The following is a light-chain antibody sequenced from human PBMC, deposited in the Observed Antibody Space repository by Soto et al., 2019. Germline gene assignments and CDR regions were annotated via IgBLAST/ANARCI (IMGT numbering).Light chain of an antibody. V-gene: IGLV1-51*01. CDR2: DNG. Sequence: QSVLTQPPSVSAAPGQKVTISCSGSSSNIGSNYVSWYQQLPGAAPKLLIYDNGKRPSGIPDRFSGSKSGTSATLGITGLQTGDEADYHCATWDSSLSAVVFGGGTKVTVL. CDR3: ATWDSSLSAVV. J-gene: IGLJ2*01. CDR1: SSNIGSNY.